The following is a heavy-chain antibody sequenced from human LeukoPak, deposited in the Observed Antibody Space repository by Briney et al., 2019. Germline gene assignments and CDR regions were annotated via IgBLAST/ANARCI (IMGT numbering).Heavy chain of an antibody. D-gene: IGHD6-6*01. V-gene: IGHV3-74*01. Sequence: GGSLRLSCAASGFTFGSYLMHWVRQAPGKGLVWVSHINTDGSSTTYADSVKGRLTISRDNAKNTLYLQMNSLRAEDTAVYYCARSGGSSSLGYWGQGTLVTVSS. CDR2: INTDGSST. J-gene: IGHJ4*02. CDR1: GFTFGSYL. CDR3: ARSGGSSSLGY.